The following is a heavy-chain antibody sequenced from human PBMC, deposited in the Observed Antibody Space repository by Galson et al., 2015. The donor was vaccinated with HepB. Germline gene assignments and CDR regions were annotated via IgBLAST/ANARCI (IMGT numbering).Heavy chain of an antibody. Sequence: SVKVSCKASGYTFNNLAVNWVRQAPGQGLEWMGWINTNTGKPTYAQGFTGRFVFSLDTSVTTAYLQISSLKAEDIAVYYCARTPYYGSGSYYNGWFDPWGQGTLVTVSS. D-gene: IGHD3-10*01. V-gene: IGHV7-4-1*02. J-gene: IGHJ5*02. CDR3: ARTPYYGSGSYYNGWFDP. CDR1: GYTFNNLA. CDR2: INTNTGKP.